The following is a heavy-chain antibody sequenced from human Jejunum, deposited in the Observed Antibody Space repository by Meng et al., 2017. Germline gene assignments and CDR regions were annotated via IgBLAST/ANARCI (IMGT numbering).Heavy chain of an antibody. CDR3: ARDVHGDYEDYYYGMDV. CDR1: GFTFSNYN. J-gene: IGHJ6*02. V-gene: IGHV3-21*01. D-gene: IGHD4-17*01. Sequence: GGSLRLSCAASGFTFSNYNMNWVRQAPGKGLEWVSSISSSGYYISYSDSVKGRFTISGDNAKHSVHLQMNGLRADDTAIYYCARDVHGDYEDYYYGMDVWGQGTTVTVSS. CDR2: ISSSGYYI.